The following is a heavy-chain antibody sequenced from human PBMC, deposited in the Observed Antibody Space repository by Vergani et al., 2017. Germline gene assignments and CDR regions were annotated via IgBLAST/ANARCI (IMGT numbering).Heavy chain of an antibody. CDR1: GFTFSSYA. D-gene: IGHD2-15*01. CDR2: ISGSGGST. V-gene: IGHV3-23*01. CDR3: AKRSLVVAATPIDY. J-gene: IGHJ4*02. Sequence: EVQLLESGGGLVQPGGSLRLSCAASGFTFSSYAMSWVRQAPGKGLEWVSAISGSGGSTYYADSVKGRFNISRDNSKNTRYLQMKSLRAEDTAVYYCAKRSLVVAATPIDYWGQGTLVTVSS.